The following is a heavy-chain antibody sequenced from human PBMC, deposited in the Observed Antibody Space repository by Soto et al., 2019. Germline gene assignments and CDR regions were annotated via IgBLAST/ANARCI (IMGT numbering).Heavy chain of an antibody. V-gene: IGHV3-21*01. Sequence: GGSLRLSCAASGFTFSSYSMNWVRQAPGKGLEWVSSISSSSSYIYYADSVKGRFTISRDNAKNSLYLQMNSLRAEDTAVYYCARDGDDILTGNFDYWGQGTLVTV. J-gene: IGHJ4*02. CDR3: ARDGDDILTGNFDY. CDR2: ISSSSSYI. D-gene: IGHD3-9*01. CDR1: GFTFSSYS.